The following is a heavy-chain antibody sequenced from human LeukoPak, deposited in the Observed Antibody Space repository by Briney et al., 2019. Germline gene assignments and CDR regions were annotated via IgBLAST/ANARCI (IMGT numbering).Heavy chain of an antibody. CDR2: INPNSGGT. D-gene: IGHD3-3*01. CDR3: ARGYDFWSGYPPFDY. Sequence: ASVKVSCKASGYTFTCYYMHWVRQAPGQGLEWMGWINPNSGGTNYAQKFQGRVTMTRDTSISTAYMELSRLRSNDTAVYYCARGYDFWSGYPPFDYWGQGTLVTVSS. CDR1: GYTFTCYY. J-gene: IGHJ4*02. V-gene: IGHV1-2*02.